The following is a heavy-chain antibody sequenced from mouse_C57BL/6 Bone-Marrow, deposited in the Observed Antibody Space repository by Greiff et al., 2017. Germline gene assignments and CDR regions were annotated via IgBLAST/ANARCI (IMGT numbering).Heavy chain of an antibody. CDR1: GYSITSGYY. J-gene: IGHJ2*01. Sequence: DVQLQESGPGLVKPSQSLSLTCSVTGYSITSGYYWNWIRQFPGNKLEWMGYISYDGSNNYNPSLKNRISITRDTSKNQFFLKLNSVTTEDTATYYCARGASYGSSMYYFDYWGQGTTLTVSS. D-gene: IGHD1-1*01. CDR3: ARGASYGSSMYYFDY. CDR2: ISYDGSN. V-gene: IGHV3-6*01.